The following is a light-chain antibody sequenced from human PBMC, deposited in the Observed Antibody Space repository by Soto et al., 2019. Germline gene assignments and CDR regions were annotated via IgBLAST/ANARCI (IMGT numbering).Light chain of an antibody. Sequence: QSVLTQPPSVSGAPGQRVTISCTGSSSNIGAGYDVHWYQQLPGTAPKLLIYGNSNRPSGVPDRFSGSKSDTSASLAITGLHADDEADYYCQSHDTSLSGVVFGGGTKLTVL. CDR3: QSHDTSLSGVV. J-gene: IGLJ2*01. V-gene: IGLV1-40*01. CDR1: SSNIGAGYD. CDR2: GNS.